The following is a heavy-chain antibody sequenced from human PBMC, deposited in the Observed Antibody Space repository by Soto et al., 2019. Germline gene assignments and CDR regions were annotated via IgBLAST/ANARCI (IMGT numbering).Heavy chain of an antibody. J-gene: IGHJ4*02. Sequence: VQLVQSGAEVRMPGSSVEVCCKASGGTFNNYAIHWVRQAPGQGLEWMGGIVPIFGPAKYAEKFRGRVRITADDSTSTVYMDLSSLTSEDTAIYYCARPSYSSSWLPNLDYWGQGTLVTVSS. V-gene: IGHV1-69*01. CDR2: IVPIFGPA. CDR1: GGTFNNYA. CDR3: ARPSYSSSWLPNLDY. D-gene: IGHD6-13*01.